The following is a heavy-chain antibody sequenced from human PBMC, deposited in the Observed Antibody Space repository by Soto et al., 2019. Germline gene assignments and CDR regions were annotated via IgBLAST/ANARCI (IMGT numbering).Heavy chain of an antibody. Sequence: HPGGSLRLSCAASGFTFSSYAMSWVRQAPGKGLEWVSAISGSGGSTYYADSVKGRFTISRDNSKNTLYLQMNSLRAEDTAVYYCAKPPRSSGWPPSPVVYWGQGTLVTVSS. CDR3: AKPPRSSGWPPSPVVY. CDR2: ISGSGGST. CDR1: GFTFSSYA. V-gene: IGHV3-23*01. J-gene: IGHJ4*02. D-gene: IGHD6-19*01.